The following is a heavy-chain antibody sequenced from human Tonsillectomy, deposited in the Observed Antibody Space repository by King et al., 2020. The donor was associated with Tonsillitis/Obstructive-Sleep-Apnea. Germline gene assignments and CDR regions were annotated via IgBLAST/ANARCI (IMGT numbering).Heavy chain of an antibody. J-gene: IGHJ4*02. Sequence: VQLVESGGGLVKPGGSLRLSCVGSGYSFGSYSMNWVRQAPGEGLEWVSSISLTSTYIYYADSVKGRFTVSRDNSKNSLYLQMNSLRAEDTAVYYCARDPTGTTVDYWGQGTLVTVSS. CDR2: ISLTSTYI. D-gene: IGHD1-1*01. CDR1: GYSFGSYS. CDR3: ARDPTGTTVDY. V-gene: IGHV3-21*01.